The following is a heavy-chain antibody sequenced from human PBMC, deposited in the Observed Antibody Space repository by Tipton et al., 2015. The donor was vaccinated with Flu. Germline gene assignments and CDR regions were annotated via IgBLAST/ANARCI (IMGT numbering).Heavy chain of an antibody. CDR1: GDSISNYY. Sequence: TLSLTCTVSGDSISNYYWGWIRQPAGKGLQWIGRIYTSGSTDYNPSLKGRVTMSVDTSRNQFSLRLSSVTAADTAVYFCAREAAPTPGAGYQYESWGQGSWSPSPQ. D-gene: IGHD3-10*01. CDR2: IYTSGST. V-gene: IGHV4-4*07. CDR3: AREAAPTPGAGYQYES. J-gene: IGHJ5*02.